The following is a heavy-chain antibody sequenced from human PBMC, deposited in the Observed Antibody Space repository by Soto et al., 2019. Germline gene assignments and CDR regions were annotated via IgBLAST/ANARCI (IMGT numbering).Heavy chain of an antibody. J-gene: IGHJ3*02. CDR2: ISAYNGNT. D-gene: IGHD3-22*01. CDR3: ARGDLYYYDSSGYDAFDI. V-gene: IGHV1-18*01. CDR1: GYTFTSYG. Sequence: ASVKVSCKASGYTFTSYGISWVRQAPGQGLEWMGWISAYNGNTNHAQKLQGRVTMTTDTSTSTAYMELRSLRSDDTAVYYCARGDLYYYDSSGYDAFDIWGQGTMVTVSS.